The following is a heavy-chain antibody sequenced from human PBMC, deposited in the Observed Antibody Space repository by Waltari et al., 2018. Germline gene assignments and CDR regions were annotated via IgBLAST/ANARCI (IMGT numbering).Heavy chain of an antibody. CDR1: GGSVTDTSYF. CDR3: ARQGLYCRSSNCVGLDFSH. CDR2: IYYDGNT. V-gene: IGHV4-39*01. Sequence: QESGPGLLKPSETLSLTCAVSGGSVTDTSYFWGWIRQAPGKGLEWLGKIYYDGNTKYNPALKSRVSISVDTSQKQFSLKLTSVTATDTAVYYCARQGLYCRSSNCVGLDFSHWGQGTLVAVS. J-gene: IGHJ4*02. D-gene: IGHD2-2*01.